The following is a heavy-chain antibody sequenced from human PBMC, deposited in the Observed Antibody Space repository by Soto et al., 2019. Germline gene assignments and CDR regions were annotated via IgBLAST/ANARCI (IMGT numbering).Heavy chain of an antibody. CDR3: AREVYYYDSSGLDY. CDR2: IYYSGST. CDR1: GGSISSGGYY. D-gene: IGHD3-22*01. Sequence: SETLSLTCTVSGGSISSGGYYWSWIRQHPGKGLEWIGYIYYSGSTYYNPSLKSRVTISVDTSKNQFSLKLSSVTAADTAVYYCAREVYYYDSSGLDYWGQGTLVTV. J-gene: IGHJ4*02. V-gene: IGHV4-31*02.